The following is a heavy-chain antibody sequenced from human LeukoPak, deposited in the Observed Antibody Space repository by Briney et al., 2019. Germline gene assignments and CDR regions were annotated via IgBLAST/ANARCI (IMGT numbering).Heavy chain of an antibody. CDR2: ASYYVGKQ. J-gene: IGHJ4*02. D-gene: IGHD1-1*01. CDR1: GFTFSDYA. V-gene: IGHV3-23*01. CDR3: AKAGIGADGAGFLCDY. Sequence: GGSLTLSCAASGFTFSDYAMSWVRQAPGKGLEWVSTASYYVGKQYHADSVRGRFTVSRDNARNTVSLQMSSLRVEDTAIYYCAKAGIGADGAGFLCDYWGQGTLVTVSS.